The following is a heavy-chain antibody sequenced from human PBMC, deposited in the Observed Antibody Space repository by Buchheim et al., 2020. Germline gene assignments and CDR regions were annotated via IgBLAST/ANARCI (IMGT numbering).Heavy chain of an antibody. J-gene: IGHJ6*02. V-gene: IGHV4-31*03. CDR2: ISYTEST. D-gene: IGHD3-9*01. CDR3: ARDRAGDYDIMTGTYFYGMDV. Sequence: QVQLQESGPGLVKPSQTLSLTCTVSGGSISSGGYYWSWIRQHPGEGLEWIGHISYTESTNYSPSLKSRATISVDMSKNQFSLKLTSMTAADTAVYYCARDRAGDYDIMTGTYFYGMDVWGQGTT. CDR1: GGSISSGGYY.